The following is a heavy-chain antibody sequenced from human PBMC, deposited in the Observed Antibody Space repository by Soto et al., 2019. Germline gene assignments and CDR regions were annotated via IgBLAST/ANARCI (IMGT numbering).Heavy chain of an antibody. Sequence: SQTLSLTCVISGDSVSSNTAAWNWIRQSPSRGLEWLGRTYYRSRWHSDYAVSVKSRITINPDTSKNQFSLHLNSVTPEDTAVYYCVRGRVRFSDYYYYGMDFWGRGTTVTVSS. CDR1: GDSVSSNTAA. CDR2: TYYRSRWHS. J-gene: IGHJ6*02. D-gene: IGHD3-10*01. CDR3: VRGRVRFSDYYYYGMDF. V-gene: IGHV6-1*01.